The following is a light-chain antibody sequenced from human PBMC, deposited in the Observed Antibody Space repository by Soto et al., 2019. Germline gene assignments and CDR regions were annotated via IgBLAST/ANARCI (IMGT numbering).Light chain of an antibody. CDR1: SSDVGGYNY. J-gene: IGLJ3*02. V-gene: IGLV2-14*01. CDR3: SAYTTSNTWV. CDR2: EVT. Sequence: QSALTQPASVSGSPGQSITISCTGTSSDVGGYNYVSWYQQHPGKPPKLMIYEVTNRPSGVSNRFSGSRSGNTASLTISGLQAEDEAYYYCSAYTTSNTWVFGGGTKLIVL.